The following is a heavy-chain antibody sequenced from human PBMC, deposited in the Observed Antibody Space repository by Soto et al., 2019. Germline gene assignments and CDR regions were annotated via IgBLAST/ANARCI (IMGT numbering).Heavy chain of an antibody. CDR3: ARSGSYSSGAYYFGY. CDR2: ISSSSSYI. J-gene: IGHJ4*02. V-gene: IGHV3-21*01. Sequence: GGSLRLSCAASGFTFSSYSMNWVRQAPGKGLEWVSSISSSSSYIYYADSVKGRFTISRVNAKNSLYLQMNSLRAENTAVYYCARSGSYSSGAYYFGYWGQGTLVTASS. D-gene: IGHD6-19*01. CDR1: GFTFSSYS.